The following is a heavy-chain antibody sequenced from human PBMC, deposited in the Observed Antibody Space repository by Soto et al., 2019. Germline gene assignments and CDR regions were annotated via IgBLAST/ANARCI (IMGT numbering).Heavy chain of an antibody. Sequence: EVQLLESGGGLVQPGGSLRLSCAASGFTFSSYAMNWVRQAPGKGLEWVSGIGTSGSTYYADSVKGGFTISRDNSKNTLYLQMNSLRAEDTDVYYCVKTYYGSGSERAHDIWGQGTMCTVSS. J-gene: IGHJ3*02. CDR3: VKTYYGSGSERAHDI. CDR2: IGTSGST. D-gene: IGHD3-10*01. V-gene: IGHV3-23*01. CDR1: GFTFSSYA.